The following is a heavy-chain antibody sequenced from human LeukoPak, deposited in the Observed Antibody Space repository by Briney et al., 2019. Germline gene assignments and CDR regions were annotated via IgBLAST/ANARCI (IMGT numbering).Heavy chain of an antibody. CDR1: GYIFSNFG. CDR3: ATAGNYRFDY. Sequence: GGSLRLSCAASGYIFSNFGISWVRQAPGKGLEWVSTITSSGGNTYYADSVKGRFTISRDNAKNTLYLQMDSLRADDTAVYYCATAGNYRFDYWGQGTLVTVSS. J-gene: IGHJ4*02. D-gene: IGHD1-7*01. CDR2: ITSSGGNT. V-gene: IGHV3-21*01.